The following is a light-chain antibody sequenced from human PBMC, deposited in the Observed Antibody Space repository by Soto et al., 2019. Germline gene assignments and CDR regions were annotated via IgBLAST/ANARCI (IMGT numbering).Light chain of an antibody. Sequence: QAVVTQSPSASASLGASVNLTCTLSSGHSSYAIAWHQQQPEKGPRYLMRLNSDGSHTKGDGIPDRFSGSSSGAERYLTISSLQSEDEADYYCQTWGTGIWVFGGGTKLTVL. J-gene: IGLJ3*02. CDR1: SGHSSYA. V-gene: IGLV4-69*01. CDR2: LNSDGSH. CDR3: QTWGTGIWV.